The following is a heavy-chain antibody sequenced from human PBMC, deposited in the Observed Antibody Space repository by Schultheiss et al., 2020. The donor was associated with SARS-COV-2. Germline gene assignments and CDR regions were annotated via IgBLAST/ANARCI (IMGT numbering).Heavy chain of an antibody. V-gene: IGHV4-30-4*01. Sequence: SETLSLTCTVSGGSISSGDYYWSWIRQPPGKGLEWIGYFYYSGTTDYNPTLESRVTISGDTSKNQFFLKLNSVTAADTAVYFCARRMFYYYGMDVWGQGTTVTVSS. D-gene: IGHD3-10*02. J-gene: IGHJ6*02. CDR1: GGSISSGDYY. CDR2: FYYSGTT. CDR3: ARRMFYYYGMDV.